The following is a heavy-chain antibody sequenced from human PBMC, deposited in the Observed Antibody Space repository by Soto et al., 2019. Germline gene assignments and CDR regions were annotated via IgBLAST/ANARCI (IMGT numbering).Heavy chain of an antibody. V-gene: IGHV4-59*01. J-gene: IGHJ6*02. Sequence: ETLSLTCTVSDGSISSYYWSWIRQPPGKGLEWIGYIYYSGSTNYNPSPKSRVTISVDTSKNQFSLKLSSVTAADTAVYYCAREGNICGGDCQDVWGQGTTVTVSS. CDR3: AREGNICGGDCQDV. CDR1: DGSISSYY. D-gene: IGHD2-21*02. CDR2: IYYSGST.